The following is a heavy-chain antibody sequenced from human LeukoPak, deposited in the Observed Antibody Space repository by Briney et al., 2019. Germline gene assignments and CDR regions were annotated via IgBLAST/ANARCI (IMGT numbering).Heavy chain of an antibody. CDR2: IIPIFGTA. Sequence: ASVKVSCKASGYTFTGYYMHWVRQAPGQGLEWMGGIIPIFGTANYAQKFQGRVTITADESTSTAYMELSSLRSEDAAVYYCASLAGSSWGQGTLVTVSS. CDR3: ASLAGSS. V-gene: IGHV1-69*13. J-gene: IGHJ5*02. CDR1: GYTFTGYY.